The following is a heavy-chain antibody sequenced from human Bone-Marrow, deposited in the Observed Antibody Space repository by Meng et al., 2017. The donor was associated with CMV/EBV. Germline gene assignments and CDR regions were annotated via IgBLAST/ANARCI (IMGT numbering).Heavy chain of an antibody. CDR3: ARDLAYSSSFAYYYYYGMDV. V-gene: IGHV3-9*03. CDR2: ISWNSGSI. D-gene: IGHD6-6*01. Sequence: SLKISCAASGFTFDDYAMHWVRQAPGKGLEWVSGISWNSGSIGYADSVKGRFTISRDNAKNSLYLQMNSLRAEDMALYYCARDLAYSSSFAYYYYYGMDVWSQGTTVTVSS. J-gene: IGHJ6*02. CDR1: GFTFDDYA.